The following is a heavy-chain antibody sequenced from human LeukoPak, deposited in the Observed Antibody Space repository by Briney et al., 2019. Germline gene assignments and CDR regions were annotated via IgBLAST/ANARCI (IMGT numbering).Heavy chain of an antibody. CDR3: ARSPPILRFLEWLLDPHFDY. V-gene: IGHV1-2*02. J-gene: IGHJ4*02. CDR2: INPNSGGT. CDR1: GYTFTGYY. D-gene: IGHD3-3*01. Sequence: ASVKVSCKASGYTFTGYYMHWVRQAPGQGLEWMGWINPNSGGTNYAQRFQGRVTMTRDTSISTAYMELSRLRSDDTAVYYCARSPPILRFLEWLLDPHFDYWGQGTLVTVSS.